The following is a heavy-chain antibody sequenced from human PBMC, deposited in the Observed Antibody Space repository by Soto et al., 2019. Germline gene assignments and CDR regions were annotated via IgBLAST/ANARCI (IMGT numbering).Heavy chain of an antibody. V-gene: IGHV3-30*03. CDR1: GFTFSSYG. CDR3: APKHQAPWISFHSFPRH. D-gene: IGHD2-2*03. CDR2: ISYDGTDA. Sequence: PGGSLRLSCAASGFTFSSYGMHWVRQAPGKGLEWVAVISYDGTDAYYADSMKGRFTIARDNSKSTLYLQMSSLRAGDTAVYYSAPKHQAPWISFHSFPRHWRQG. J-gene: IGHJ4*02.